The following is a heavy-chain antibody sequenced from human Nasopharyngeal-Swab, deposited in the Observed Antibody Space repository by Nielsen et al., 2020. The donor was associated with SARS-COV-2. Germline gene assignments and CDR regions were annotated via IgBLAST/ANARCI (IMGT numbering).Heavy chain of an antibody. Sequence: ASEKVSCKASGYTFTSYAMHWVRQAPGQRLEWTGWINAGNGNTKYSQKFQGRVTITRDTSASTAYMELRSLRSDDTAVYYCAREFDFWSGKYYYYYGMDVWVQGTTVTVSS. CDR2: INAGNGNT. CDR3: AREFDFWSGKYYYYYGMDV. J-gene: IGHJ6*02. V-gene: IGHV1-3*01. D-gene: IGHD3-3*01. CDR1: GYTFTSYA.